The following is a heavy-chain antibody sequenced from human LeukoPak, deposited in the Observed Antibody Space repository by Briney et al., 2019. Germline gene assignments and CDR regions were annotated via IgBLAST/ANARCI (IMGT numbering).Heavy chain of an antibody. V-gene: IGHV4-39*07. CDR2: IYYTGNT. D-gene: IGHD6-6*01. CDR3: ARGIAARPDFDY. CDR1: GVSISSSNSY. Sequence: SETLSLTCTVSGVSISSSNSYWGWIRQPPGKGLEWIGSIYYTGNTYYNASLKSRVTISVDTSKNQFSLKLNSVTAADTAVYYCARGIAARPDFDYWSQGTLVTVSS. J-gene: IGHJ4*02.